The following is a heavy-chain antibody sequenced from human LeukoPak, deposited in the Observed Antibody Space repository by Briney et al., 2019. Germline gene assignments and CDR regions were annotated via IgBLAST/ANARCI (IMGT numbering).Heavy chain of an antibody. D-gene: IGHD3-22*01. CDR2: ISSSSSYI. J-gene: IGHJ4*02. Sequence: AGGSLRLSCEAYGFTFSSYSMNWVRQAPGKGLEWVSSISSSSSYIYYADSVKGRFTISRDNAKNSLYLQMNSLRAEDTAVYYCARDIGYYYDSSGYLFDYWGQGTLVTVSS. V-gene: IGHV3-21*01. CDR3: ARDIGYYYDSSGYLFDY. CDR1: GFTFSSYS.